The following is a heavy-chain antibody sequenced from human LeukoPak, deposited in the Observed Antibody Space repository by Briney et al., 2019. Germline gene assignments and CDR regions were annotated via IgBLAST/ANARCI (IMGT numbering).Heavy chain of an antibody. CDR1: GGSISSYY. CDR2: IYYSGST. D-gene: IGHD5-24*01. V-gene: IGHV4-59*01. J-gene: IGHJ4*02. CDR3: ARDPKDGYNFFFDY. Sequence: SETLSLTCTVSGGSISSYYWSWIRQPPGKGLEWIGYIYYSGSTNYNPSLKSRVTISVDTSKNQFSLKLSSVTAADTAVYYRARDPKDGYNFFFDYWGQGTLVTVSS.